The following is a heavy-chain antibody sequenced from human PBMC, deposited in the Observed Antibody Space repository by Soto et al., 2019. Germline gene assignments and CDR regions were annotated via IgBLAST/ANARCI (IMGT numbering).Heavy chain of an antibody. CDR1: GGYVNGYY. D-gene: IGHD2-21*02. J-gene: IGHJ3*02. CDR2: INHTGGT. Sequence: SXTLSLTCAVYGGYVNGYYWNWIRQPPGKGLEWIGEINHTGGTHYNPSLKSRVTMSVDTSKNQFSLKLSSVTAADTAVYYCARAGDDILGVTSAFEILGQGTMVTVSS. CDR3: ARAGDDILGVTSAFEI. V-gene: IGHV4-34*01.